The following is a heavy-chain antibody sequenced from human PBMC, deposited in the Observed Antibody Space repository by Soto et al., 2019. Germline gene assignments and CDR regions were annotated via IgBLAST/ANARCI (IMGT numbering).Heavy chain of an antibody. D-gene: IGHD3-10*01. J-gene: IGHJ3*01. CDR3: ARDVGDESITYNDAFDV. V-gene: IGHV1-18*01. Sequence: QAQLMQSAAEVKKPGASVKVSCKASGYSFSTYEINWLRQAPGQGLEWIGWVSDYRDYTDYAEKFQDRVTMTTDTSTKXXYMEHRSLTYNDTAVYYCARDVGDESITYNDAFDVWGQGTMVTVSS. CDR1: GYSFSTYE. CDR2: VSDYRDYT.